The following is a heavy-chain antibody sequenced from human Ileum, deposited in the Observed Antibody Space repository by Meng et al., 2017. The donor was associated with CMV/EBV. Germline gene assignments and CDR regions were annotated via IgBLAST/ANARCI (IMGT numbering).Heavy chain of an antibody. CDR1: GGSISSGGDY. D-gene: IGHD4-11*01. CDR2: ISYSGGT. CDR3: ARDFGNYGGNWFDP. J-gene: IGHJ5*02. Sequence: GGSISSGGDYWSWIRHHPGKGLEWIGYISYSGGTYYNPSLKSRVTMSIDTSKNQFSLNLNSVTAADTAVYYCARDFGNYGGNWFDPWGQGTLVTVSS. V-gene: IGHV4-31*02.